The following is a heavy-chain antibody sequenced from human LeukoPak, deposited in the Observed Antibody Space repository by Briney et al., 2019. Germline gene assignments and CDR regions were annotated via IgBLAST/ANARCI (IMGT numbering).Heavy chain of an antibody. CDR3: AKVLTPTKTGSFPLDY. D-gene: IGHD3-9*01. CDR1: GFPFSSYA. J-gene: IGHJ4*02. Sequence: QPGGSLRLSCAASGFPFSSYAMSWVRQAPGKGLEWVSAISGSGGSTYYADSVKGRFTISRDNSKNTLYLQMNSLRAEDTAVYYCAKVLTPTKTGSFPLDYWGQGTLVTVSS. CDR2: ISGSGGST. V-gene: IGHV3-23*01.